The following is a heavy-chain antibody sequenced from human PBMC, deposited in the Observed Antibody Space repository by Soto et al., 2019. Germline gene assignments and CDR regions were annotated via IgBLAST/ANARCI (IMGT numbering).Heavy chain of an antibody. D-gene: IGHD2-15*01. CDR1: GGSFSGYY. J-gene: IGHJ3*02. CDR2: INHSGST. Sequence: ASETLSLTCAVYGGSFSGYYWSWIRQPPGKGLEWIGEINHSGSTNYNPSLKSRVTISVDTSKNQFSLKLSSVTAADTAVYYCARVRCSGGSCYSRDAFDIWGQGTMVTVSS. CDR3: ARVRCSGGSCYSRDAFDI. V-gene: IGHV4-34*01.